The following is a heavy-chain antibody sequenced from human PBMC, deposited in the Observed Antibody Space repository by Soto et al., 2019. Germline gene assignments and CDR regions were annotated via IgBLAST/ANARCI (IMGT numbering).Heavy chain of an antibody. CDR3: AKSPGGYYSFDI. CDR1: GFIFSSYG. J-gene: IGHJ3*02. D-gene: IGHD3-3*01. CDR2: ISYDGSNK. Sequence: PGGSLRLSCAASGFIFSSYGMHWVRQAPGKGLEWVAVISYDGSNKYYADSVKGRFTISRDNSKNTLYLQMNSLRAEDTAVYYCAKSPGGYYSFDIWGQGTMVTVSS. V-gene: IGHV3-30*18.